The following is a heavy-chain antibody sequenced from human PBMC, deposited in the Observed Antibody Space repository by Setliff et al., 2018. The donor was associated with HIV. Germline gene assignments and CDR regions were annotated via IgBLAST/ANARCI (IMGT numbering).Heavy chain of an antibody. CDR1: RGSIRSGTYY. CDR3: ARGGGVYNWFDP. J-gene: IGHJ5*02. V-gene: IGHV4-39*07. CDR2: MYYTGNT. D-gene: IGHD3-10*01. Sequence: PSETLSLTCTVSRGSIRSGTYYWGWIRQPPGEGLEWIGNMYYTGNTYHNPSLKSRVTISVDTSKNQFSLKLTSVTAADTALYYCARGGGVYNWFDPWGQGTLVTVSS.